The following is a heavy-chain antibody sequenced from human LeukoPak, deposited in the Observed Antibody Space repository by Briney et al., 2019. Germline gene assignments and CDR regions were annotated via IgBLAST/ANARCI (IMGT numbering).Heavy chain of an antibody. CDR1: GYTLTELS. Sequence: GASVKVSCKVSGYTLTELSMHWVRQAPGKGLEWMGGFDPEDGETIYAQKFQGRVTITADESTSTAYMELSSLRSEDTAVYYCARDCGGDCYYGAFDIWGQGTMVTVSS. D-gene: IGHD2-21*01. CDR3: ARDCGGDCYYGAFDI. J-gene: IGHJ3*02. CDR2: FDPEDGET. V-gene: IGHV1-24*01.